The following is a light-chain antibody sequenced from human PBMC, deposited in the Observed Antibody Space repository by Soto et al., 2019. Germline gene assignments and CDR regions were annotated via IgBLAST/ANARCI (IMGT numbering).Light chain of an antibody. CDR2: NNL. V-gene: IGLV1-40*01. J-gene: IGLJ1*01. Sequence: QSVLTQPPSVSGAPGQRVTISCTGSNSNFGAGYEVHWYKQLPGTAPTLVIFNNLNRPSGVPERFSGSKSGTSASLVISGLQAEDEADYYCQSFDSSLRAYVFGSGTQLTVL. CDR1: NSNFGAGYE. CDR3: QSFDSSLRAYV.